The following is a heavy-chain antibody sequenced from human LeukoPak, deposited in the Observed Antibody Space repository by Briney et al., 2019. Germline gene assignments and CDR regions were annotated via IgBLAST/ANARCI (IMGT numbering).Heavy chain of an antibody. CDR3: AKDWQLYCSSTSCYEPYFDY. V-gene: IGHV3-23*01. CDR1: GFTFSSYA. J-gene: IGHJ4*02. Sequence: GGSLRLPCAASGFTFSSYAMSWVRQAPGKGLEWVSAISGSGGSTYYADSVKGRFTISRDNSKNTLYLQMNSLRAEDTAVYYCAKDWQLYCSSTSCYEPYFDYWGQGTLVTVSS. CDR2: ISGSGGST. D-gene: IGHD2-2*01.